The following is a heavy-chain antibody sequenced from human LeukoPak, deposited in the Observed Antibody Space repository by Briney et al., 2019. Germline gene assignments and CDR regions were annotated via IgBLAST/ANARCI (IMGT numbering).Heavy chain of an antibody. D-gene: IGHD1-26*01. CDR1: GFTFSSYW. V-gene: IGHV3-7*05. J-gene: IGHJ6*02. Sequence: PGGSLRLSCAASGFTFSSYWMSWVRQAPGKGLEWVANIKQDGSEKYYVDSVKGRFTISRDNAKNLLYLQMNSLRAEDTAVYYCARDRGIVGATTDYYYGMDVWGQGTTVTVSS. CDR2: IKQDGSEK. CDR3: ARDRGIVGATTDYYYGMDV.